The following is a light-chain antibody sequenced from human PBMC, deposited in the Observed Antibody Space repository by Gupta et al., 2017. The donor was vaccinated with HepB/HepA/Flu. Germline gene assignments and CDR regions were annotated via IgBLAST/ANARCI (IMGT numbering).Light chain of an antibody. CDR3: QHYSTTFPVT. V-gene: IGKV3-20*01. Sequence: IELTPSPGPVSLSPAEGATLSCRGRQSLSISFLSWYQQQLGQDARLLIYGASTRATSMPARCSSSGSGTDYTLIISRLEPADFSVYYCQHYSTTFPVTFGPGTRVDIK. CDR1: QSLSISF. CDR2: GAS. J-gene: IGKJ3*01.